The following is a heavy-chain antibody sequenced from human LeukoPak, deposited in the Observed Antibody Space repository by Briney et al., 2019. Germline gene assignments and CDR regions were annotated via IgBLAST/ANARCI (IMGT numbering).Heavy chain of an antibody. CDR3: AKDLDHDPLGYYNYFDY. V-gene: IGHV3-30*04. CDR1: GFTFSSYA. CDR2: ISYDGSNK. D-gene: IGHD1-26*01. Sequence: PGGSLRLSCAASGFTFSSYAMHWVRQAPGKGLEWVAVISYDGSNKYYADSVKGRFTISRDNSKNTLYLQMNSLRAEDTAVYYCAKDLDHDPLGYYNYFDYWGQGTLVTVSS. J-gene: IGHJ4*02.